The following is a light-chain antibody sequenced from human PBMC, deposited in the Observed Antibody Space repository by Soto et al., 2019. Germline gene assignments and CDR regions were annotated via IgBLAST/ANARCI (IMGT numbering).Light chain of an antibody. CDR2: KAS. J-gene: IGKJ1*01. Sequence: DIQMTQSPSTLSASVGDRVTITCRASQSISSWLAWYQQKPGKAPKLLIYKASTLESGVPARFSGSGSGTECTLTISSLQPDDFATYYCQYYNGYSAFGQGTKVEIK. V-gene: IGKV1-5*03. CDR1: QSISSW. CDR3: QYYNGYSA.